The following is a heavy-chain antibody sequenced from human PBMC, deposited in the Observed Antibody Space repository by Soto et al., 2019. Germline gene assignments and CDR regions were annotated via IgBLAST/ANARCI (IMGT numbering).Heavy chain of an antibody. D-gene: IGHD6-19*01. CDR3: ARSIAVAPPADY. CDR1: GYTFTSYG. Sequence: QVQLVQSGAEVKKPGASVKVSCKASGYTFTSYGISWVRQAPGQGLEWMGGISAYNGNTNYAQKLQGRVTMTTDTSTSTADMELRSRRADDTAVYYGARSIAVAPPADYWGQGTLGTVSS. CDR2: ISAYNGNT. J-gene: IGHJ4*02. V-gene: IGHV1-18*01.